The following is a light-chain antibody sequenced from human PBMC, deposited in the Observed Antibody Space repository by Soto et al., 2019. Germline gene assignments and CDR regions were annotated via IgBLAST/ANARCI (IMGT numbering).Light chain of an antibody. CDR3: CSYAGTYTFV. CDR2: DVT. CDR1: SSDVGTYKY. Sequence: QSAPTQPRSVYGSPGQSVTISCTGTSSDVGTYKYVSWYQQHPDKAPNLLIYDVTKRPSGVPDRFSGSKSDNTASLTISGLHADDEADYFCCSYAGTYTFVFGTGTKVTVL. V-gene: IGLV2-11*01. J-gene: IGLJ1*01.